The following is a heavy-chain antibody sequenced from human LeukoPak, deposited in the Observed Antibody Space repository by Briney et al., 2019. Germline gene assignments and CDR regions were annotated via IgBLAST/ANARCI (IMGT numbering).Heavy chain of an antibody. Sequence: PGGSLRLSCAASGFTFSSYSMNWVRQAPGKGLEWVSSISSSSSYIYYADSVKGRFTISRDNAKNSLYLQMNSLRAEDTAVYYCARGGDDHYYDSSGYYQFDYWGQGTLVTVSS. CDR2: ISSSSSYI. J-gene: IGHJ4*02. CDR1: GFTFSSYS. D-gene: IGHD3-22*01. V-gene: IGHV3-21*01. CDR3: ARGGDDHYYDSSGYYQFDY.